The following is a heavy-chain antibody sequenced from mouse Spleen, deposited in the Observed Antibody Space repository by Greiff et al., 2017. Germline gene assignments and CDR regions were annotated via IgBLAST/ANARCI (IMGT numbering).Heavy chain of an antibody. D-gene: IGHD2-12*01. J-gene: IGHJ1*01. CDR1: GYTFTSYW. V-gene: IGHV1-55*01. CDR3: ARAYYSYQGYFDV. CDR2: IYPGSGST. Sequence: QVQLQQSGAELVKPGASVKMSCKASGYTFTSYWITWVKQRPGQGLEWIGDIYPGSGSTNYNEKFKSKATLTVDTSSSTAYMQLSSLTSEDSAVYYCARAYYSYQGYFDVWGAGTTVTVSS.